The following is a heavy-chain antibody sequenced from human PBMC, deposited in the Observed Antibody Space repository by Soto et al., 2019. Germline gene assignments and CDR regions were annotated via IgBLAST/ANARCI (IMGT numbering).Heavy chain of an antibody. CDR3: ARVDRSSWWTFDY. V-gene: IGHV1-18*04. CDR1: GYTFRGYS. J-gene: IGHJ4*02. CDR2: ISPKNGNT. Sequence: GASVKVSCTASGYTFRGYSISWGRQAPGQGLEWVGSISPKNGNTTTAQKFQGRVTMTTHTSTRTAYMELTSLKFHDTAIYFCARVDRSSWWTFDYWGQGTQVTVSS. D-gene: IGHD6-13*01.